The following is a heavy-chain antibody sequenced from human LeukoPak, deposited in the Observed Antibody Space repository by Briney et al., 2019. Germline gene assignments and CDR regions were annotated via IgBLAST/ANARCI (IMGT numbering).Heavy chain of an antibody. CDR1: GDTFTSYG. Sequence: ASVKVSCKASGDTFTSYGISWVRQAPGQGLEWMGWMSAYNGNTNYAQKLQGRVTMTTDTSTSTAYMELRSLRSDDTAVYYCTRDLLPLRDYYDSSGYYYYWGQGTLVTVSS. J-gene: IGHJ4*02. CDR2: MSAYNGNT. V-gene: IGHV1-18*01. CDR3: TRDLLPLRDYYDSSGYYYY. D-gene: IGHD3-22*01.